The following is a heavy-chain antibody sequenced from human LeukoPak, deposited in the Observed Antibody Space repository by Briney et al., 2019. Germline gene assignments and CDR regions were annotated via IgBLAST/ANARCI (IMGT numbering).Heavy chain of an antibody. CDR2: ISWNGDAV. D-gene: IGHD1-26*01. V-gene: IGHV3-9*01. CDR1: GFTFDHNA. Sequence: GGSLRLSCAASGFTFDHNAMHWVRLVPGKGLEWVSGISWNGDAVGYADSVRGRFTISRDNVENSLSLQMNNLRPEDTALYYCAKGPTELIRALTHAFDYWGQGTLVTVSS. CDR3: AKGPTELIRALTHAFDY. J-gene: IGHJ4*02.